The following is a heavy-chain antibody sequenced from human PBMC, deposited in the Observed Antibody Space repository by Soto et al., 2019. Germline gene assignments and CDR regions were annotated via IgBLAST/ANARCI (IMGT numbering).Heavy chain of an antibody. Sequence: GGSLRLSCGASGFTFRSYSMHWVSQAPGKGLEWVSYISSSSNTIYYADSVKGRFTISRDNAKNSLYLQMNSLRAEDTAVYYCAREWDGDGYNSGWFDPWGQGTLVTVSS. J-gene: IGHJ5*02. CDR2: ISSSSNTI. CDR1: GFTFRSYS. CDR3: AREWDGDGYNSGWFDP. V-gene: IGHV3-48*01. D-gene: IGHD5-12*01.